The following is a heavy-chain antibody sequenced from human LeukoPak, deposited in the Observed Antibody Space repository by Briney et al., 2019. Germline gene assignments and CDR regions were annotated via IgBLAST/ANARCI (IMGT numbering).Heavy chain of an antibody. Sequence: GGSLRLSCAASGFTFSSYGMSWVRQAPGKGLEWVSAISSSGGRTDNADSVKGRFTISRDNSKNTLYLQINSLRAEDTAVYYCAKDRNAVTARGFDYWGQGTPVTVSS. J-gene: IGHJ4*02. CDR2: ISSSGGRT. CDR1: GFTFSSYG. D-gene: IGHD4-23*01. CDR3: AKDRNAVTARGFDY. V-gene: IGHV3-23*01.